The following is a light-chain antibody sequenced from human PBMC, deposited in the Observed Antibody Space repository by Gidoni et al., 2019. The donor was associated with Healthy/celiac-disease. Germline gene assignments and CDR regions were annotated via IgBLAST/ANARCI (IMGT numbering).Light chain of an antibody. CDR1: QSIRSY. V-gene: IGKV1-39*01. J-gene: IGKJ4*01. Sequence: DIQMTQSPSSLSASVGDRVTITCRASQSIRSYLNLYQQKPGKAPKLLIYAASSLQSGVPSRFSGSGSGTDFTLTIISLQPESFATYYCQQSYSTLLTFGGGTKVEIK. CDR3: QQSYSTLLT. CDR2: AAS.